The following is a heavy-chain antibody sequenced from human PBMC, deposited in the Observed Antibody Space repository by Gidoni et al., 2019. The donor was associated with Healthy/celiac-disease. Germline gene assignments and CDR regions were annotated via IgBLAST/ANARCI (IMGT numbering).Heavy chain of an antibody. V-gene: IGHV3-33*01. CDR3: ARDLAARTLYYYYGMDV. J-gene: IGHJ6*02. CDR1: SSRG. Sequence: SSRGMHWVRQAPGKGLEWVAVIWYDGSNKYYADSVKGRFTISRDNSKNTLYLQMNSLRAEDTAVYYCARDLAARTLYYYYGMDVWGQGTTVTVSS. D-gene: IGHD6-6*01. CDR2: IWYDGSNK.